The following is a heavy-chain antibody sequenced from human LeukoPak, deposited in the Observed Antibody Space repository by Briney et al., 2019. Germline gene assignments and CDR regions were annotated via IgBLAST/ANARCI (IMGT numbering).Heavy chain of an antibody. CDR1: GFALSSYI. Sequence: GGSLRLSCAASGFALSSYIMKWVRQAPGKGLEWVSSISSSSSYIYYADSVKGRFTISRDNAKNSLYLQMNSLRAEDTAVYYCARDYGDYYYGMDVWGQGTTVTVSS. D-gene: IGHD4-17*01. J-gene: IGHJ6*02. V-gene: IGHV3-21*01. CDR3: ARDYGDYYYGMDV. CDR2: ISSSSSYI.